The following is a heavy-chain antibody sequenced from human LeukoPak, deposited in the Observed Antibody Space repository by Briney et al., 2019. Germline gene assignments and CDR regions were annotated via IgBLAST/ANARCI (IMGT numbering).Heavy chain of an antibody. CDR2: ISYDGSNK. CDR3: ARDSTTFEYSTSDY. D-gene: IGHD6-6*01. CDR1: GFTFRRYD. J-gene: IGHJ4*02. Sequence: GGSLRLSCVASGFTFRRYDMHWVRQAPGKGLEWVAVISYDGSNKYYADSVKGRFTISRDNSKNTLYLQMNSLRAEDTAVYYCARDSTTFEYSTSDYWGQGTLVTVSS. V-gene: IGHV3-30*04.